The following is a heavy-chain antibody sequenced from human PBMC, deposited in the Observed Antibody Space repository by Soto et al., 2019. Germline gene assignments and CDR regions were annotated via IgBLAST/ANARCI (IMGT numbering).Heavy chain of an antibody. D-gene: IGHD2-21*02. CDR1: GGSVSSDSYY. Sequence: QVQLQESGPGLVKPSETLSLTCTVSGGSVSSDSYYWSWIRQPPGKGLEWIGYIYSSGSTNYNPSLKSRVTISVDTSKNQFSLKLSAVTAADTAVYYCVRSAYCRGDCYYQTDYWGQGTLVTVSS. J-gene: IGHJ4*02. CDR3: VRSAYCRGDCYYQTDY. CDR2: IYSSGST. V-gene: IGHV4-61*01.